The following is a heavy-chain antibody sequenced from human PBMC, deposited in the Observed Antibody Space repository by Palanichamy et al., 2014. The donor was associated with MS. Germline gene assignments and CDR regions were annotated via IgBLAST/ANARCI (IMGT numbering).Heavy chain of an antibody. J-gene: IGHJ4*02. D-gene: IGHD4-11*01. CDR2: MNPVNGVT. CDR1: GYTFTSYA. V-gene: IGHV1-3*01. Sequence: QAQLVQSGAEVKEPGASVTVYCKASGYTFTSYAIHWVRQAPGQRLEWIGWMNPVNGVTKSSQEFQGRVTITRDTSASIAYLGLVSLRSEDTAVYYCARAHPWWATATNLFDQWGQGTLVTVSS. CDR3: ARAHPWWATATNLFDQ.